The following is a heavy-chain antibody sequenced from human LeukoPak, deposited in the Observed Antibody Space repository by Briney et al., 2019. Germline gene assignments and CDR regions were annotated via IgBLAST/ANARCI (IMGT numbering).Heavy chain of an antibody. D-gene: IGHD6-13*01. V-gene: IGHV1-69*04. J-gene: IGHJ6*02. Sequence: SVKVSCKASGGTFSSYAISWVRQAPGQGLEWMGRIIPILGIANYAQKFQGRVTITADKSTSTAYMELSSLRPEDTAVYYCARHPYSSSWLPDYYYGMDVWGQGTTVTVSS. CDR3: ARHPYSSSWLPDYYYGMDV. CDR2: IIPILGIA. CDR1: GGTFSSYA.